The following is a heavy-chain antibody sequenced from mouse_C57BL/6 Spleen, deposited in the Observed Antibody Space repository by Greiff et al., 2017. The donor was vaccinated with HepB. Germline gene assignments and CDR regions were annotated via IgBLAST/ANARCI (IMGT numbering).Heavy chain of an antibody. D-gene: IGHD1-1*01. V-gene: IGHV1-82*01. CDR1: GYAFSSSW. CDR3: AREEGYYPFDY. Sequence: VQLQESGPELVKPGASVKISCKASGYAFSSSWMNWVKQRPGKGLEWIGRIYPGDGDTNSNGKFKGKSTLTADKSSSTAYMQLSSLTSEDSAVYFCAREEGYYPFDYWGQGTTLTVSS. CDR2: IYPGDGDT. J-gene: IGHJ2*01.